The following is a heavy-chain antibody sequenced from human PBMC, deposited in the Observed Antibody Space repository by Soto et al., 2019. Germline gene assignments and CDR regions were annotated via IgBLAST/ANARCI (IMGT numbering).Heavy chain of an antibody. J-gene: IGHJ4*02. D-gene: IGHD4-17*01. Sequence: GESLNISGKGSGYSFTNHSIDCVRQMPGKGMQWMGVIYPDDSNIKYSPSFQGHVTLSVDKSTSTAYLQWSALKASDNAIYFCARRIYGANDYWGQGTQVTVSS. CDR3: ARRIYGANDY. V-gene: IGHV5-51*01. CDR2: IYPDDSNI. CDR1: GYSFTNHS.